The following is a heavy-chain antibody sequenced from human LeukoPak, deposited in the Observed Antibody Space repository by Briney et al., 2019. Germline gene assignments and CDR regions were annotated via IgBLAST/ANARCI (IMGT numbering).Heavy chain of an antibody. D-gene: IGHD3-22*01. Sequence: SETLSLTCAVYGGSFSGYYWSWIRQPPGKGLEWIGEINHSGSTNYNPSLKSRVTISVDTSKNQFSLKLSSVTAADTAVYYCARGPFSPYYYDSSGYYYFDYWGQGTQVTVSS. J-gene: IGHJ4*02. CDR3: ARGPFSPYYYDSSGYYYFDY. CDR1: GGSFSGYY. V-gene: IGHV4-34*01. CDR2: INHSGST.